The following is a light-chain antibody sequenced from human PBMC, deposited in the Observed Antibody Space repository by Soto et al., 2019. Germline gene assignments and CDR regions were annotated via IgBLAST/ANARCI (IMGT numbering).Light chain of an antibody. CDR1: QSISSSY. J-gene: IGKJ2*01. Sequence: EIVLTQSPGTLSLSPGERATLSCRASQSISSSYLAWYQQKPGQAPRLLINAASSRATGIPDRFSGSGSGTDFTLTISRLEHEGFAVYYWQQYGSSSYTFGQGTQLEIK. CDR2: AAS. V-gene: IGKV3-20*01. CDR3: QQYGSSSYT.